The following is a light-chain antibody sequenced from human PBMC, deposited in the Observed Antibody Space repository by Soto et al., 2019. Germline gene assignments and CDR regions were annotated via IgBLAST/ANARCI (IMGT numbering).Light chain of an antibody. Sequence: QSALTQPRSVSGSPGQSVTISCTGTSSDIGGYDFVSWYQQHPGKAPQLMIYDVSKRPSGVPARFSGSKSGNKASLTISGLQAEDEADYYCCSYPCTYTFGVFGGGTKLTVL. J-gene: IGLJ3*02. CDR2: DVS. V-gene: IGLV2-11*01. CDR1: SSDIGGYDF. CDR3: CSYPCTYTFGV.